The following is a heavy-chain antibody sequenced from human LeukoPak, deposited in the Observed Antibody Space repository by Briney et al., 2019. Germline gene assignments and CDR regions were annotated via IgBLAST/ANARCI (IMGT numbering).Heavy chain of an antibody. D-gene: IGHD6-13*01. CDR3: ARVPGLAAAGTPHFDY. CDR1: GFTVSSNY. CDR2: FYSGDNT. J-gene: IGHJ4*02. Sequence: PGGSLRLSCAASGFTVSSNYMSWVRQAPGKGLEWVSVFYSGDNTYYADSVKGRFTMSRDNSKNTLFPQMNSLRAEDTAFYYCARVPGLAAAGTPHFDYWGQGTLVTVSS. V-gene: IGHV3-53*01.